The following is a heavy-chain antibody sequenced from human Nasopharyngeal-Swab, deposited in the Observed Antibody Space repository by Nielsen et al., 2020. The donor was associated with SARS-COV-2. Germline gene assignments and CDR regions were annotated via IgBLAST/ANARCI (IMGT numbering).Heavy chain of an antibody. D-gene: IGHD1/OR15-1a*01. Sequence: RQAPGKGLEWIGEINHSGSTNYNPSLKSRVTISVDTSKNQFSLKLSSVTAADTAVYHCARVFSKSYNWNNEGYFDYWGQGTLVTVSS. CDR3: ARVFSKSYNWNNEGYFDY. CDR2: INHSGST. V-gene: IGHV4-34*01. J-gene: IGHJ4*02.